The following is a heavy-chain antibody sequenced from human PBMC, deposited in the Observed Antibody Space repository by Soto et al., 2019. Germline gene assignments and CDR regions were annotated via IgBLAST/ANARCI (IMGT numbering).Heavy chain of an antibody. Sequence: ASVEVSCKXSGYSLTSYSIDWVRQATGQGLEWVGMINPGGGITAYAQNFQGRATMTRDTSTTTVYMELSSLRSEDTAVYYCARDAPFPITGTTFDYWGQGTLVTVSS. CDR1: GYSLTSYS. CDR3: ARDAPFPITGTTFDY. J-gene: IGHJ4*02. V-gene: IGHV1-46*01. D-gene: IGHD1-7*01. CDR2: INPGGGIT.